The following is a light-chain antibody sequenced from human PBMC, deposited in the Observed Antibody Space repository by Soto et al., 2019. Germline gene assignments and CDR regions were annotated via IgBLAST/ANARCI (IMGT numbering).Light chain of an antibody. V-gene: IGKV1-6*01. J-gene: IGKJ1*01. CDR2: AAS. CDR1: QGIRND. CDR3: LQHYNSPRT. Sequence: AIQMTQSPASLSASVGYRVTITCRASQGIRNDLGWYQQKPGQAPKLLIYAASSLQSGVPSRFSGSGAGTDFTLTISSLQPEDFATYYCLQHYNSPRTFGQGTQVDVK.